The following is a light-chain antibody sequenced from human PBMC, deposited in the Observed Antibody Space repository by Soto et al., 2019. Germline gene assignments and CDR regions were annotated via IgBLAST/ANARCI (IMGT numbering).Light chain of an antibody. CDR3: QQRANWPPFT. V-gene: IGKV3-11*01. Sequence: EIVLAQSPATLSLSPGERATLSCRASQDISNFLAWYQQRPGQAPRLLIYDASNRATGIPARFSGSGSGTDFTPTIVGLEPEDFAIYYCQQRANWPPFTFGQGTKLEV. CDR1: QDISNF. J-gene: IGKJ2*01. CDR2: DAS.